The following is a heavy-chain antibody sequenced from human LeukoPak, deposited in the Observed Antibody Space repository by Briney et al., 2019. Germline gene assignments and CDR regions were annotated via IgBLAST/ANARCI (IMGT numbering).Heavy chain of an antibody. V-gene: IGHV3-33*06. Sequence: PGGSLRPSCAASGFTFSSYGMHWVRQAPGKGLEWVAVIWYDGSNKYYADSVKGRFTISRDNSKNTLYLQVNSLRAEDTAVYYCAKGYCSGGSCYTPAGLDYWGQGTLVTVSS. J-gene: IGHJ4*02. CDR2: IWYDGSNK. CDR3: AKGYCSGGSCYTPAGLDY. D-gene: IGHD2-15*01. CDR1: GFTFSSYG.